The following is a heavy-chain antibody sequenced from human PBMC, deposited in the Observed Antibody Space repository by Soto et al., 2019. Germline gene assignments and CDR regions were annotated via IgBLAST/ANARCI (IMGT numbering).Heavy chain of an antibody. CDR3: ARVRGSGSYAAYYFDS. CDR2: IHYSGST. Sequence: PSETLSLTCTVSGGSISNGGYYWNWVRQHPGEGLEWIGYIHYSGSTWYNPSLESRVTISVDTSKDQFSLKLRSVTAADTAVYYCARVRGSGSYAAYYFDSWGQGTLVTVS. D-gene: IGHD3-10*01. V-gene: IGHV4-31*03. J-gene: IGHJ4*01. CDR1: GGSISNGGYY.